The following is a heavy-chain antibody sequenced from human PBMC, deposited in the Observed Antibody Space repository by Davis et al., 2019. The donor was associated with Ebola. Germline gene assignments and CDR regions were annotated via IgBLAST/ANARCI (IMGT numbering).Heavy chain of an antibody. D-gene: IGHD1-14*01. V-gene: IGHV3-33*03. CDR1: GFTFSSYG. J-gene: IGHJ4*02. CDR2: IWYDGSNK. CDR3: AVMPDDY. Sequence: PGGSLRLSCAASGFTFSSYGMHWVRQAPGKGLEWVAVIWYDGSNKYYADSVKGRFTISRDNAKRSLYLQMNSLRAEDTAVYYCAVMPDDYWGQGTLVTVSS.